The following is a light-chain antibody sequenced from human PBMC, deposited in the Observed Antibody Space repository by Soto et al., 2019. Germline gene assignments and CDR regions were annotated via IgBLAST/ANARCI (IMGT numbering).Light chain of an antibody. J-gene: IGKJ4*01. V-gene: IGKV3-15*01. CDR1: QSVGSN. Sequence: EIVMTQSPATQSVSPGERATLSSRASQSVGSNLAWYQQKPGQAPRLLLYGASTRATGIPSRFSGSGSGTEFTLTISSLQSEDFAVYYCQQYNNWPLTFGGGTKVEIK. CDR3: QQYNNWPLT. CDR2: GAS.